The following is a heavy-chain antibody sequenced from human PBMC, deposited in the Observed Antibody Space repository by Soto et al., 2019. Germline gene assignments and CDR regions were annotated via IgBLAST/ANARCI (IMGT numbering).Heavy chain of an antibody. V-gene: IGHV3-53*01. CDR1: GFTVSSNY. D-gene: IGHD3-22*01. CDR3: ERVSFYYDSSGYRNYYYGMDV. Sequence: GGSLRLSCAASGFTVSSNYMSWVRQAPGKGLEWVSVIYSGGSTYYADSVKGRFTISRDNSKNTLYLQMNSLRAEDTAVYYCERVSFYYDSSGYRNYYYGMDVWGQGTTVTVSS. CDR2: IYSGGST. J-gene: IGHJ6*02.